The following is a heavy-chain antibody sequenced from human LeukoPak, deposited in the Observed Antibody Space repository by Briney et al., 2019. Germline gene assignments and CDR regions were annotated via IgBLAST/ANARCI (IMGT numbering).Heavy chain of an antibody. D-gene: IGHD5-18*01. CDR1: GFTFSSYA. CDR3: ARAYNYGLDY. Sequence: GGSLRLSCAASGFTFSSYAMHWVRQAPGKGLEYVSTITSDGTSTYYANSVKVRFTISRDNSKITLYLQMGSLRAEDMAVYYCARAYNYGLDYLVRGTLVSVSS. CDR2: ITSDGTST. J-gene: IGHJ4*02. V-gene: IGHV3-64*01.